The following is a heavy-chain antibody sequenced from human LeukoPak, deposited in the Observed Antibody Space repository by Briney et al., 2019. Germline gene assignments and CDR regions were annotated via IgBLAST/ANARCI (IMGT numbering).Heavy chain of an antibody. Sequence: GESLKISCKGSGYSFTSYWIGWVRQMPGKGLEWMGIIYPGDSDTRYSPSFQGQVTISADKSISTAYLQWSSLKASDTAVYYCARLVGLWFGDRINWFDPWGQGTLVTVSS. CDR2: IYPGDSDT. V-gene: IGHV5-51*01. CDR3: ARLVGLWFGDRINWFDP. D-gene: IGHD3-10*01. J-gene: IGHJ5*02. CDR1: GYSFTSYW.